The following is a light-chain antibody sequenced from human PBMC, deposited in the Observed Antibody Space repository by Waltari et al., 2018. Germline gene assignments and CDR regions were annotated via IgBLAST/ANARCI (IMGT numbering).Light chain of an antibody. CDR3: QQYYGTPPYT. J-gene: IGKJ2*01. V-gene: IGKV4-1*01. Sequence: DIVMTQSPESLAVSLGERATINCKSSQSVLYSSNHKNYLAWYQQKPGQPPKLLIYWASTRESGVPDRFSGSGSGTDFTLTISSLQAGDVAVYYCQQYYGTPPYTFGQGTKLEIK. CDR1: QSVLYSSNHKNY. CDR2: WAS.